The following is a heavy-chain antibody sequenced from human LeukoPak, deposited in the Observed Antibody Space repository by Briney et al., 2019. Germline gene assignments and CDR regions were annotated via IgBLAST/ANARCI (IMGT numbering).Heavy chain of an antibody. CDR1: GFTFSNYW. Sequence: PGGSLRLSCAASGFTFSNYWMHWVRHAPGKGLVWVSRIKSDGSSTIYADSVKGRFTISRDNAKNTLSLQMNSLRAEDTAVYYCARVWCSSTSCYTSPLDYWGQGTLVTVSP. V-gene: IGHV3-74*01. CDR2: IKSDGSST. D-gene: IGHD2-2*02. J-gene: IGHJ4*02. CDR3: ARVWCSSTSCYTSPLDY.